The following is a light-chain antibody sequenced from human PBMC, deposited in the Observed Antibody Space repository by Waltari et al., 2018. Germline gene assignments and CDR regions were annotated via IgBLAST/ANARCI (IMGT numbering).Light chain of an antibody. CDR2: QDR. Sequence: SYALIQPPSVSVSPGQTASITCSGDNLGDKFVCWYQQRPGQSPVLVIYQDRKRPSGIPGRFSGSNSGNTATLTISGTQAMDEADYYCQAWDSNSAYVFGTGTKVTVL. CDR1: NLGDKF. J-gene: IGLJ1*01. V-gene: IGLV3-1*01. CDR3: QAWDSNSAYV.